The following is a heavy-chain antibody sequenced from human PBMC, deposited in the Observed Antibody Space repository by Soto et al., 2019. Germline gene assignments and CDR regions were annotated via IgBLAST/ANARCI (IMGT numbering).Heavy chain of an antibody. D-gene: IGHD1-26*01. CDR2: IYYSGST. CDR3: ARHKTTSSTDY. J-gene: IGHJ4*02. CDR1: GGSISSYY. V-gene: IGHV4-59*08. Sequence: PETLSLTCTFSGGSISSYYWSWIRQPPGKGLEWIGYIYYSGSTNYNPSLKSRVTISVDTSKNQFSLKLSSVTAADTAVYYCARHKTTSSTDYRGKATPVTVSS.